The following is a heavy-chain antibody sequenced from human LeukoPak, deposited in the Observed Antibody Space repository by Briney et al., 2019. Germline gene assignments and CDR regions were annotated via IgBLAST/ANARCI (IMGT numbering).Heavy chain of an antibody. CDR1: GGSISSSRYY. D-gene: IGHD4-17*01. J-gene: IGHJ5*02. CDR3: VRDDYGDYTRRFDP. CDR2: ISYSGSS. V-gene: IGHV4-39*07. Sequence: SETLSLTCTVSGGSISSSRYYWGWIRQPPGKGLEWIASISYSGSSYYNPSLKSRVTISVDTSKNQVSLQLSSVTAADTAVYYCVRDDYGDYTRRFDPGGQGTLVTVSS.